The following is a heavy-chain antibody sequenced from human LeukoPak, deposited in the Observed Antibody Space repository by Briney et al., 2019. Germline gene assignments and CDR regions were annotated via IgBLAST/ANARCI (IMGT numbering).Heavy chain of an antibody. CDR1: GFTFSSYA. D-gene: IGHD6-13*01. Sequence: GGSLRLSCAASGFTFSSYAMSWVRQAPGKGLEWFSAITGGGDDTYYADSVEGRFTISRVNSKNTLYLQMNSLRAEDTAVYYCAKVTSSWNYFDYWGQGAPVTVSS. V-gene: IGHV3-23*01. CDR3: AKVTSSWNYFDY. J-gene: IGHJ4*02. CDR2: ITGGGDDT.